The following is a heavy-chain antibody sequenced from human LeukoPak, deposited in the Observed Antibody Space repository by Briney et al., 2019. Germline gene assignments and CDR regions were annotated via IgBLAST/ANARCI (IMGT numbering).Heavy chain of an antibody. CDR3: ARENGGITIFGVVTRGYFDY. V-gene: IGHV4-39*07. Sequence: SETLSLTCTVSGGSISSSSYYWGWIRQPPGKGLEWIGSIYYSGSTYYNPSLKSRVTISVDTSKNQFSLKLSSVTAADTAVYYCARENGGITIFGVVTRGYFDYWGQGTLVTVSS. CDR2: IYYSGST. J-gene: IGHJ4*02. CDR1: GGSISSSSYY. D-gene: IGHD3-3*01.